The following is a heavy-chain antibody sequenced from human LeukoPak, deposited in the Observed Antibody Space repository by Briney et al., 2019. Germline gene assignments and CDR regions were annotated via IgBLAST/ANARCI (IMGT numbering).Heavy chain of an antibody. CDR1: GFSLSTNGVG. CDR3: AHINAWGSYSLFDY. J-gene: IGHJ4*02. Sequence: SGPTLVNPTQTLTLTCTFSGFSLSTNGVGVGWIRQPPGKALEWLALIYWNDDKRYSPSLKSRLTITRDTSRTRVGLTMTNMDPVDAGTYYCAHINAWGSYSLFDYWGQGTLVTVSS. CDR2: IYWNDDK. D-gene: IGHD3-16*01. V-gene: IGHV2-5*01.